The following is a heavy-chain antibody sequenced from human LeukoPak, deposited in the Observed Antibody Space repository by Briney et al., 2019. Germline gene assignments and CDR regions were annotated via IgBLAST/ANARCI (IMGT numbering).Heavy chain of an antibody. D-gene: IGHD2-15*01. CDR1: GFTFSNYG. CDR2: ISNNGGYT. J-gene: IGHJ4*02. Sequence: PGGSLRLSCAASGFTFSNYGMSWVRQVPGKGLEWVSAISNNGGYTYYADSVQGRFTISRDNSKSTLCLQMNSLRAEDTAVYYCAKQLGYCSDGSCYFPYWGQGTLVTVSS. V-gene: IGHV3-23*01. CDR3: AKQLGYCSDGSCYFPY.